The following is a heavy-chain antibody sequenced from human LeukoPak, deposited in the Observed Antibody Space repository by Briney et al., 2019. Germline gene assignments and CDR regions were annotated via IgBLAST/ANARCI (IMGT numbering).Heavy chain of an antibody. CDR1: GGSISSLSYY. V-gene: IGHV4-39*01. J-gene: IGHJ4*02. CDR2: IYYGGRT. Sequence: PSETLSLTCSVSGGSISSLSYYWGWVRQPPGKGLEWIGSIYYGGRTYYNPSLESRVTMPVDTSKNQFSLKLSSVTAADTAIYYCATSVTSSSGWYYGYWGQGSLVTVSS. D-gene: IGHD6-19*01. CDR3: ATSVTSSSGWYYGY.